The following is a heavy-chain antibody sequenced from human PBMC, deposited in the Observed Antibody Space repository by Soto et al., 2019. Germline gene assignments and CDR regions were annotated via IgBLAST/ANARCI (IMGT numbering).Heavy chain of an antibody. CDR2: IIPILGIA. Sequence: GASVKVTCKASGGTFSSYAISWVRQAPGQGLEWMGRIIPILGIANYAQKFQGRVTITADKSTSTAYMELSSLRSEDTAVYYCARDLSSSPNRYDYWGQGTLVTVSS. V-gene: IGHV1-69*04. J-gene: IGHJ4*02. CDR1: GGTFSSYA. CDR3: ARDLSSSPNRYDY. D-gene: IGHD6-13*01.